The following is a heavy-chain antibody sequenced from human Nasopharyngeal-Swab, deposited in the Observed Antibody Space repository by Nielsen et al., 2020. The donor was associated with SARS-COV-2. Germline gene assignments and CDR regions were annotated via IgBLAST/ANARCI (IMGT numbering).Heavy chain of an antibody. D-gene: IGHD2-2*01. CDR3: ARAIYCSSTSCFGFDY. CDR1: GFTFSSYG. V-gene: IGHV3-33*01. CDR2: IWYDGSNK. J-gene: IGHJ4*02. Sequence: GESLKISCAASGFTFSSYGMHWVRQAPGKGLEWVAVIWYDGSNKYYADSVKGRFTISRDNSKNTLYLQMNSLRAEDTAMYYCARAIYCSSTSCFGFDYWGQGTLVTVSS.